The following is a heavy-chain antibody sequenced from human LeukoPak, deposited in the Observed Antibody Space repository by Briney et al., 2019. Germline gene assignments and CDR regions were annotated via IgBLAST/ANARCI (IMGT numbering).Heavy chain of an antibody. V-gene: IGHV3-15*01. CDR3: AAQGGSGDLRY. J-gene: IGHJ4*02. CDR1: GFAFNTYW. Sequence: GGSLRLSCAASGFAFNTYWMHWVRQAPGKGLEWVGRIKRIIDGGTTDYAAPVKGRFTVSRDDSINTLYLQMSSLKTEDTAVYYCAAQGGSGDLRYWGQGTLVTVSS. D-gene: IGHD4-17*01. CDR2: IKRIIDGGTT.